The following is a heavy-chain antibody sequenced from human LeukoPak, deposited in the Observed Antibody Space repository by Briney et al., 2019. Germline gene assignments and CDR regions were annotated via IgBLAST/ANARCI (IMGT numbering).Heavy chain of an antibody. D-gene: IGHD3-16*01. CDR3: AGGNWFDP. Sequence: PSETLSLTCAVSGYSISSGYYWGWIRQPPGKGLEWIGSIYYSGSTYYNPSLKSRVIISVDTSKNQFSLKLSSVTAADTAVYYCAGGNWFDPWGQGTLVTVSS. V-gene: IGHV4-38-2*01. CDR2: IYYSGST. CDR1: GYSISSGYY. J-gene: IGHJ5*02.